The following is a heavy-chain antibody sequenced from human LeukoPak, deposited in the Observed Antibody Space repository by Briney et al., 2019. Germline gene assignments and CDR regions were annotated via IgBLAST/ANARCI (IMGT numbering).Heavy chain of an antibody. CDR1: GDTFTNYF. D-gene: IGHD3-22*01. CDR2: LNPSGGST. J-gene: IGHJ4*02. V-gene: IGHV1-46*01. Sequence: GASVKVSCKASGDTFTNYFIHWVRQAPGQGLEWLGILNPSGGSTSYAQKFQGRVTMTRDTSTSTVYMELSSLRSEDTAVYYCATTDSGYYSRLYWGQGTLVTVSS. CDR3: ATTDSGYYSRLY.